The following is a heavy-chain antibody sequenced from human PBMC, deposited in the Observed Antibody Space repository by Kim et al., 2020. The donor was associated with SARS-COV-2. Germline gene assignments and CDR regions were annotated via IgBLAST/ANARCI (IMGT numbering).Heavy chain of an antibody. D-gene: IGHD3-3*01. CDR3: ATQLRSDYGMDV. CDR2: ISSSSSYI. CDR1: GFTFSSYS. Sequence: GGSLRLSCAASGFTFSSYSMNWVRQAPGKWLEWVSSISSSSSYIYYADSVKGRFTISRDNAKNSLYLQMNSLRAEDTAVYYCATQLRSDYGMDVWGQGTTVTVSS. V-gene: IGHV3-21*01. J-gene: IGHJ6*02.